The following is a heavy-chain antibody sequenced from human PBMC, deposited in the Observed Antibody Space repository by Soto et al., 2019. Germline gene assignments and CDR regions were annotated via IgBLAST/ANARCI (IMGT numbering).Heavy chain of an antibody. J-gene: IGHJ5*02. Sequence: TVSGGSISSGGYYWSWIRQHPGKGLEWIGYIYYSGSTYYNPSLKSRVTISVDTSKNQFSLKLSSVTAADTAVYYCARATNIVVVPAAGYWFDPWGQGTLVTVSS. CDR2: IYYSGST. V-gene: IGHV4-31*02. D-gene: IGHD2-2*01. CDR1: GGSISSGGYY. CDR3: ARATNIVVVPAAGYWFDP.